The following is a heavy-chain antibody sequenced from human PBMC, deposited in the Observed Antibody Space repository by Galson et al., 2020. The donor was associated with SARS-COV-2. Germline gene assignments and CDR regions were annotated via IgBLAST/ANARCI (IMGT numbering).Heavy chain of an antibody. CDR1: GFTFDDYG. CDR2: INWNGGST. V-gene: IGHV3-20*01. Sequence: GGSLRLSCAASGFTFDDYGMSWVRQAPGKGLEWVSGINWNGGSTGYADSVKGRFTISRDNAKNSLYLQMNSLRAEDTALYHCARADTAMSVIYYFDYWGQGTLVTVSS. J-gene: IGHJ4*02. CDR3: ARADTAMSVIYYFDY. D-gene: IGHD5-18*01.